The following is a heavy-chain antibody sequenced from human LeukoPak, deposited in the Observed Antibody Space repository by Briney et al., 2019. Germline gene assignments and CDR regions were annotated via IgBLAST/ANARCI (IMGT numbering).Heavy chain of an antibody. CDR3: ARGYYDNSGYYFPFDF. J-gene: IGHJ4*02. V-gene: IGHV3-11*06. CDR1: GFTFSEYY. D-gene: IGHD3-22*01. Sequence: AGGSLRLSCAASGFTFSEYYMSWIRQAPGKGLEWVSYIRSSSYTNYADSVKGRFTISRDNAKNSLYLQMNSLRAEDTAVYYCARGYYDNSGYYFPFDFWGQGTLVTVSS. CDR2: IRSSSYT.